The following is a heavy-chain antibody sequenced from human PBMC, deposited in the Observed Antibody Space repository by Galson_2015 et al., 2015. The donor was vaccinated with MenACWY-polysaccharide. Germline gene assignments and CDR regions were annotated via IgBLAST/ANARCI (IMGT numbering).Heavy chain of an antibody. CDR1: GTSVSAFTNY. J-gene: IGHJ5*01. D-gene: IGHD1-26*01. V-gene: IGHV4-61*01. CDR3: AREPTYSGSFGWFDS. CDR2: ESTNGRT. Sequence: AAMFLTTTAYGTSVSAFTNYWSWLRRPRGEGLVWIGNESTNGRTNQEPPLTSRVTLSLDTSRNQFSLRLYSVTAADTAIYFCAREPTYSGSFGWFDSWGQGTLVTVSS.